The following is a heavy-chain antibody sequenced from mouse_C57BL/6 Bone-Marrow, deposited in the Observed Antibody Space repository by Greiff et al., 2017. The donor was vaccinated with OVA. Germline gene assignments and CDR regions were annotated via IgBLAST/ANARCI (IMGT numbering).Heavy chain of an antibody. V-gene: IGHV14-3*01. CDR1: GFNIKNTY. J-gene: IGHJ1*03. CDR2: IDPANGTT. D-gene: IGHD2-4*01. Sequence: EVKLVESVAELVRPGASVKLSCTASGFNIKNTYMHWVKQRPEQGLEWIGRIDPANGTTQYAPKFQGKATITADTSSNTAYLQLSSLTSEDTAIYYCASRGLRYWYFDVWGTGTTVTVSS. CDR3: ASRGLRYWYFDV.